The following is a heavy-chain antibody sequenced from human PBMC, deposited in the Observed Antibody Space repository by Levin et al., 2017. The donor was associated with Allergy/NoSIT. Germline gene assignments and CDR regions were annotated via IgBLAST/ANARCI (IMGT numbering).Heavy chain of an antibody. Sequence: TGGSLRLSCAASGFTFSSYGMHWVRQAPGKGLEWVAVISYDGSNKYYADSVKGRFTISRDNSKNTLYLQMNSLRAEDTAVYYCAKDLGYSSSFLGFDYWGQGTLVTVSS. CDR1: GFTFSSYG. D-gene: IGHD6-6*01. V-gene: IGHV3-30*18. J-gene: IGHJ4*02. CDR3: AKDLGYSSSFLGFDY. CDR2: ISYDGSNK.